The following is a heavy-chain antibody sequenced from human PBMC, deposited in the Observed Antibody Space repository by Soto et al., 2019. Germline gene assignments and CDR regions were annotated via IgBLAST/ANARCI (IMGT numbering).Heavy chain of an antibody. CDR3: ARDPVRGDGYTLDY. V-gene: IGHV3-7*01. CDR1: GFTFGSYW. CDR2: IKPDGSKT. J-gene: IGHJ4*02. D-gene: IGHD3-10*01. Sequence: GGSLRLSCAASGFTFGSYWMSWVRQAPGKGLEWVANIKPDGSKTNYVDSVKGRFTISRDNAKSSLYLQVNSLRAEDSAVYYCARDPVRGDGYTLDYWGQGALVTVSS.